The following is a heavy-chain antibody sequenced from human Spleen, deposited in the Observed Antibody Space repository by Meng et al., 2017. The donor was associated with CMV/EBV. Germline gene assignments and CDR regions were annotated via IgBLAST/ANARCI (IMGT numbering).Heavy chain of an antibody. CDR3: AKNGRGSSGAYYFDY. Sequence: GGSLRLSCAASGFTFDDYTIHWVRQAPGKGLEWVSLISWDGVSTYYADSVKGRFTISRDNSKNSLYLQMNSLRTEDTALYYCAKNGRGSSGAYYFDYWGQGTLVTVSS. D-gene: IGHD6-6*01. CDR2: ISWDGVST. V-gene: IGHV3-43*01. CDR1: GFTFDDYT. J-gene: IGHJ4*02.